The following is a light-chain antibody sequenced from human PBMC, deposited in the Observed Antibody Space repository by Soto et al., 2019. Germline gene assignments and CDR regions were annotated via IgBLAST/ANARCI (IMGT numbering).Light chain of an antibody. CDR3: QKRGNWPH. CDR1: ENINNY. Sequence: EVVMTQSPATLSVSPGEGVTLSCRASENINNYLAWYQQRPGQAPRLLIYEASSRATGVPARFIGSGSGPDFTLTISSLEPEDFAIYYCQKRGNWPHFGQGTRLEIK. CDR2: EAS. V-gene: IGKV3-11*01. J-gene: IGKJ5*01.